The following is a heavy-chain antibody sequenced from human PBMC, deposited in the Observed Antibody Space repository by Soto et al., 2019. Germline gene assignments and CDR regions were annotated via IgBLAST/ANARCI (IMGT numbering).Heavy chain of an antibody. Sequence: QVQLVESGGGVVQPGRSLRLSCAASGFTFSSYGMHWVRQAPGKGLEWVAVISYEGSNKYYADSVKGRFTISRDNSKNTLYLQMNSLRGEDTAVYYCAKDQAWQQLVPYLYYFDYWGQGTLGTVSS. CDR3: AKDQAWQQLVPYLYYFDY. D-gene: IGHD6-13*01. CDR1: GFTFSSYG. V-gene: IGHV3-30*18. J-gene: IGHJ4*02. CDR2: ISYEGSNK.